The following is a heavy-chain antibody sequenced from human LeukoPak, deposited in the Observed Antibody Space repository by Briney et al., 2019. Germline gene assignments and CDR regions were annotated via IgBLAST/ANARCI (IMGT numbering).Heavy chain of an antibody. D-gene: IGHD1-26*01. CDR1: GFTFDDYA. CDR3: AKAQSGSYYPDWFDP. V-gene: IGHV3-9*01. J-gene: IGHJ5*02. Sequence: GRSLRLSCAASGFTFDDYAMQWVRQARGKAVEGVSGISWNSGSIGYTDSVKGRFTISRDNAKNSLYLQMNSLRAEDTALYYCAKAQSGSYYPDWFDPWGQGTLVTVSS. CDR2: ISWNSGSI.